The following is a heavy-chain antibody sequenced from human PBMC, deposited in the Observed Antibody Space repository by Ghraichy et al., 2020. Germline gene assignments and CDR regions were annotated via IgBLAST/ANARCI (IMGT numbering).Heavy chain of an antibody. V-gene: IGHV3-23*01. Sequence: GGSLRLSCAASGFTFSSYAMSWVRQAPGKGLEWVSSFSGSGGSTYYADSVKGRFTISRDNSKNTLYLQMNSLRVEDTAVYYCAKAQYTDVWSGYFTVHYWCYGILVSSSS. CDR2: FSGSGGST. CDR3: AKAQYTDVWSGYFTVHY. J-gene: IGHJ4*01. CDR1: GFTFSSYA. D-gene: IGHD3-3*01.